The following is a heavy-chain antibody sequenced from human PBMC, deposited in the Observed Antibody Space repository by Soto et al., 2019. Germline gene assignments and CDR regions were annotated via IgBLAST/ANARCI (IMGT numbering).Heavy chain of an antibody. D-gene: IGHD5-18*01. CDR2: SFNRGSA. Sequence: SETLSLTCTVSGVSITSYYLNWIRQPAGKGLEWIGRSFNRGSASYNPSLKSRVTVSIDTSENQFSLKLTSVTAADTAVYYCARDTGYTYGATLDYWGQGTLVTVYS. V-gene: IGHV4-4*07. CDR1: GVSITSYY. J-gene: IGHJ4*02. CDR3: ARDTGYTYGATLDY.